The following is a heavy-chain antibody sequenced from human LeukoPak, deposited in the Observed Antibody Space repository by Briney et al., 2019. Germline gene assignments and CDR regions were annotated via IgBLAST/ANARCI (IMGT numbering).Heavy chain of an antibody. Sequence: SVKVSXKASGGTFSSYAISWVRQAPGQGLEWMGGIIPIFGTANYAQKFQGRVTITADESTSTAYMELSSLRSEDTAVYYCARNKRGCSSTSCYSDYYYYYMDVWGKGTTVTVSS. J-gene: IGHJ6*03. D-gene: IGHD2-2*02. CDR1: GGTFSSYA. CDR2: IIPIFGTA. V-gene: IGHV1-69*13. CDR3: ARNKRGCSSTSCYSDYYYYYMDV.